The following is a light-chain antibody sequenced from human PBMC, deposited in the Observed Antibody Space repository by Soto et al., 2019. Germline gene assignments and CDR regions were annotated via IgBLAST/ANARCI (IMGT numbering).Light chain of an antibody. CDR2: GAS. V-gene: IGKV3-20*01. CDR1: QSVSSSY. CDR3: QQYGSSPLT. Sequence: EIVLTQSPGTLSLSPGERATLSCRASQSVSSSYLAWYQQKPGQAPRLLIYGASSRATGIPDRFSGSGSGTDFPLPISRLEPEDFAVYYCQQYGSSPLTFGGGTKVEMK. J-gene: IGKJ4*01.